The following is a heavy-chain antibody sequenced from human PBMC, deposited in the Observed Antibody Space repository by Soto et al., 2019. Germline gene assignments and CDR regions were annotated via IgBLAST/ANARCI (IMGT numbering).Heavy chain of an antibody. Sequence: SETLSLTCAVYGGSFSGYYWSWIRQPPGKGLEWIGEINHSGSTNYNPSLKSRVTISVDTSKNQFSLKLSSVTAADTAVYYCARGGLWFGELGFDYWGQGTLVTVSS. D-gene: IGHD3-10*01. V-gene: IGHV4-34*01. CDR1: GGSFSGYY. CDR2: INHSGST. J-gene: IGHJ4*02. CDR3: ARGGLWFGELGFDY.